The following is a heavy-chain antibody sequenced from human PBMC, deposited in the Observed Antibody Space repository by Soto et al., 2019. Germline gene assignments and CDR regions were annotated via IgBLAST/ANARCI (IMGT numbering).Heavy chain of an antibody. CDR1: GFTFSDYY. CDR3: ARGGSLEGYFDL. V-gene: IGHV3-11*01. D-gene: IGHD3-3*01. Sequence: PGGSLRLSCAASGFTFSDYYMNWIRQAPGKGLEWVSYISSSGSTIHYADSVKGRFTISRGNAKNSLYLQMNSLRVEDTAVYYCARGGSLEGYFDLWGPGTLLTGST. CDR2: ISSSGSTI. J-gene: IGHJ2*01.